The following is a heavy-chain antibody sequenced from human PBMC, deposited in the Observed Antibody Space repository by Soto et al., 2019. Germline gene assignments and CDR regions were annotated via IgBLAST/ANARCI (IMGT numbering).Heavy chain of an antibody. Sequence: PSVKVSCKASGYTFTSYDINWVRQATGQGLEWMGWMNPNSGNTGYAQKFQGRVTMTRNTSISTAYMELSSLRSEDTAVYHCARSDYVWGSYRYYYYYGMDVWGQGTTVTVPS. CDR3: ARSDYVWGSYRYYYYYGMDV. D-gene: IGHD3-16*02. CDR2: MNPNSGNT. V-gene: IGHV1-8*01. CDR1: GYTFTSYD. J-gene: IGHJ6*02.